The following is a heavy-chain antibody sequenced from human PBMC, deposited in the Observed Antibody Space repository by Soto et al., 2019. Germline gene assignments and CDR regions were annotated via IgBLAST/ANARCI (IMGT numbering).Heavy chain of an antibody. Sequence: QVQLVQSGAEVKKPGSSVKVSCKASGGTFSSYAISWVRQAPGQGLECMGGIIPVFGTANYAQKFQGRVTMTRDTSTSTVYMELRGLTSEDTAVYYCARSSGGVYGIIIEGTNWFAPWGQGTLVTVSS. V-gene: IGHV1-69*06. CDR1: GGTFSSYA. J-gene: IGHJ5*02. CDR2: IIPVFGTA. CDR3: ARSSGGVYGIIIEGTNWFAP. D-gene: IGHD3-16*01.